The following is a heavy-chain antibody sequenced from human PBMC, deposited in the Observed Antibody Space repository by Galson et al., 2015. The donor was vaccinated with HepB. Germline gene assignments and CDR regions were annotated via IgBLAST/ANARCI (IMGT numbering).Heavy chain of an antibody. D-gene: IGHD2-21*01. V-gene: IGHV3-23*01. CDR3: ARAYGAVY. CDR2: ISGSGDRV. CDR1: GFTFSRIS. J-gene: IGHJ4*02. Sequence: SLRLSCAASGFTFSRISMTWVRQAPGKGLERVSVISGSGDRVYYADFGKGRFTISRDNSRNTLYLQMNSLRADDTAVYYCARAYGAVYWGQGALVTVSS.